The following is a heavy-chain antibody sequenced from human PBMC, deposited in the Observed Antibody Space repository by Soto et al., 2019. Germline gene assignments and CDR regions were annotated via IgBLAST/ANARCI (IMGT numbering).Heavy chain of an antibody. CDR2: ISAYNGNT. Sequence: ASVKVSCKASGYTFTSYGISWVRQAPGQGLEWMGWISAYNGNTNYAQKLQGRVTMTTDTSTSTAYMELRSLRSDDTAVYYCARDYYDSSGYYYSIKHWGQGTLVTVSS. CDR3: ARDYYDSSGYYYSIKH. CDR1: GYTFTSYG. V-gene: IGHV1-18*01. D-gene: IGHD3-22*01. J-gene: IGHJ4*02.